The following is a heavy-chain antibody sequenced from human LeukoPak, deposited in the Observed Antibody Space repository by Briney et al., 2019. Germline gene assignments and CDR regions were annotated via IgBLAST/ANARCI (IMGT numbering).Heavy chain of an antibody. J-gene: IGHJ4*02. V-gene: IGHV3-7*01. Sequence: PGGSLRLSCAASGFTFSSYWKSWVRQAPGKGLEWVANIKQDGSEKYYVDSVKGRFTISRDNAKNSLYLQMNSLRAEDTAVYYCARGGSWFLYFDYWGQGTLVTVSS. D-gene: IGHD6-13*01. CDR3: ARGGSWFLYFDY. CDR1: GFTFSSYW. CDR2: IKQDGSEK.